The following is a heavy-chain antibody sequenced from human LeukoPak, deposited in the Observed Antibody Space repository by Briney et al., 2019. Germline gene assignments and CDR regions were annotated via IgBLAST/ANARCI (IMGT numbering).Heavy chain of an antibody. D-gene: IGHD2-2*02. J-gene: IGHJ5*02. V-gene: IGHV4-39*01. Sequence: SETLSLTCTVSGGSISSSSYYWGWIRQPPGKGLEWIGSIYYSGSTYYNPSLKSRVTISADTSKNQFSLKLSSVTAADTAVYYCARGYCSSTSCYTGGWFDPWGQGTLVTVSS. CDR2: IYYSGST. CDR1: GGSISSSSYY. CDR3: ARGYCSSTSCYTGGWFDP.